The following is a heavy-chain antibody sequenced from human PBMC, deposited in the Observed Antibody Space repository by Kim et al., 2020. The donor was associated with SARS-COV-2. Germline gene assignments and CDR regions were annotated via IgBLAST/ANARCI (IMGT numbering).Heavy chain of an antibody. J-gene: IGHJ4*02. Sequence: VKGRFTISRENSKNTLNLQMSSLRAEDTTVYYCAKDRCDVYTCADFDYWGQGNLVSVSS. D-gene: IGHD2-21*01. CDR3: AKDRCDVYTCADFDY. V-gene: IGHV3-23*02.